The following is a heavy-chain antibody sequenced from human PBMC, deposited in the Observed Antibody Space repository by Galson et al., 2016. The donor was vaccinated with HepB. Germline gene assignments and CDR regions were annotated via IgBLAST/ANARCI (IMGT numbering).Heavy chain of an antibody. J-gene: IGHJ4*02. CDR1: GFTFSSYA. CDR3: AKGLLKFDY. V-gene: IGHV3-23*01. CDR2: ISASGNNT. Sequence: SLRLSCAASGFTFSSYAMTWVRQAPGKGLEGVSAISASGNNTYYADSVKGRFTISRDNSKNTMYLQMNSLRAEDTSVYYCAKGLLKFDYWGQGTLVTVSS.